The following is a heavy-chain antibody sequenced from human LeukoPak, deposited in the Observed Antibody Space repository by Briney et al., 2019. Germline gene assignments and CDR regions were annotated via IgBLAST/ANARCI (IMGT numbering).Heavy chain of an antibody. CDR2: IYPGDSDT. V-gene: IGHV5-51*01. CDR1: GYSFTSYW. D-gene: IGHD3-22*01. J-gene: IGHJ4*02. CDR3: AGQSHYYDSSGSVDY. Sequence: GESLKISCKGSGYSFTSYWIGWVRQMPGKGLEWMGIIYPGDSDTRYSPSFQGQVTISADKSISTAYLQWSSLKASDTAMYYCAGQSHYYDSSGSVDYWGQGTLVTVSS.